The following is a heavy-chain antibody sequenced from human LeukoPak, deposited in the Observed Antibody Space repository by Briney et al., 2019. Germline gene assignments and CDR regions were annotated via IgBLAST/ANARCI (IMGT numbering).Heavy chain of an antibody. CDR2: MYYSGST. V-gene: IGHV4-59*01. CDR3: ARVGHGSSGSYKLTPGSWMGAFDI. Sequence: PSETLSLTCTVSGASISSYYWSWDRQPPGRGREWVGDMYYSGSTNYHPSLKSRVTISVDTSKNQFSLKLSSVTAADTAVYYCARVGHGSSGSYKLTPGSWMGAFDIWGQGTMVTVSS. D-gene: IGHD6-19*01. CDR1: GASISSYY. J-gene: IGHJ3*02.